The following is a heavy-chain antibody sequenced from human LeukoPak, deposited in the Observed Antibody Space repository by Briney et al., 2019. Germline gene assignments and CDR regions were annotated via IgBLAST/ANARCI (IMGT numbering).Heavy chain of an antibody. V-gene: IGHV3-9*01. CDR2: ISWNSGSI. CDR3: AKDNYWGYAHFDY. Sequence: QPGGSLRLSCAASGFTFNIYAMTWVRQAPGKGLEWVSGISWNSGSIGYADSVKGRFTISRDNAKNSLYLQMNSLRAEDTALYYCAKDNYWGYAHFDYWGQGTLVAVSS. CDR1: GFTFNIYA. D-gene: IGHD7-27*01. J-gene: IGHJ4*02.